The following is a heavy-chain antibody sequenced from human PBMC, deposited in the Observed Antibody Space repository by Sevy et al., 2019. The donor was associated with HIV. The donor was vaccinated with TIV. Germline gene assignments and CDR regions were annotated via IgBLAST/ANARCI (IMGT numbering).Heavy chain of an antibody. CDR2: ITWDGGNT. D-gene: IGHD5-18*01. Sequence: GGSLRLSCAASGFTFDDYTMHWVRQAPGKGLEWVSLITWDGGNTYYADPVKGRFTVSRDNRKDSLYLQMNSLRTEDTALYYCAKGGNTYGHHFDYWGQGTLVTVSS. CDR3: AKGGNTYGHHFDY. CDR1: GFTFDDYT. V-gene: IGHV3-43*01. J-gene: IGHJ4*02.